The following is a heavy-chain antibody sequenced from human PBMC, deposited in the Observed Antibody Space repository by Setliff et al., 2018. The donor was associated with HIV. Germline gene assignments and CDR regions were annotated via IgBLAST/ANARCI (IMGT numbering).Heavy chain of an antibody. CDR2: IGGDGREK. CDR3: ATDRGFCTLDY. J-gene: IGHJ4*02. D-gene: IGHD2-8*01. V-gene: IGHV3-7*01. Sequence: GGSLRLSCAASNFTFSSYAMFWVRQAPGKGLEWVAHIGGDGREKFYLDSVEGRFTISRDNARNSLYLQMNDLRAEDTAVYYCATDRGFCTLDYWGQGTLVTVSS. CDR1: NFTFSSYA.